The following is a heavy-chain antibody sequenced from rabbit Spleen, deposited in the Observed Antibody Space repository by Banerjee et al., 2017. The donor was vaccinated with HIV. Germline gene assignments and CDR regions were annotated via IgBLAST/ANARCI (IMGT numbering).Heavy chain of an antibody. Sequence: EQLVESGGGLVQPEGSLTLTCTASGFSFSSSYYMCWVRQAPGKGLEWIACIHVGSSGDTYYASWAKGRFTISKTSSTTVTLQMPSLTAADTATYFCARDADGTSSGWNFSLWGQGTLVTVS. CDR1: GFSFSSSYY. J-gene: IGHJ4*01. CDR2: IHVGSSGDT. CDR3: ARDADGTSSGWNFSL. V-gene: IGHV1S45*01. D-gene: IGHD1-1*01.